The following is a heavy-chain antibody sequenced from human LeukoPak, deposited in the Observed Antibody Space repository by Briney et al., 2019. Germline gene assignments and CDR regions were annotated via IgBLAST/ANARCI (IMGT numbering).Heavy chain of an antibody. CDR1: GFTFSSYS. V-gene: IGHV3-48*02. J-gene: IGHJ4*02. CDR3: AGTSAIPRYCTNGVCSKLGLFDY. Sequence: GGSLRLSCAASGFTFSSYSMNWVRQAPGKGLEWVSYISTSTTIYYADSVKGRFTISRDNAKNSLYLQMNGLRDEDTAVYYCAGTSAIPRYCTNGVCSKLGLFDYWGQGTLVTVSS. D-gene: IGHD2-8*01. CDR2: ISTSTTI.